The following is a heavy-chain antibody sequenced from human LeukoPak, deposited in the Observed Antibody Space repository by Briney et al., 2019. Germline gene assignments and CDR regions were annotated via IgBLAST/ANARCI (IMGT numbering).Heavy chain of an antibody. CDR2: MYYSGGT. CDR3: ARTYCSGGSCHIDN. V-gene: IGHV4-59*01. J-gene: IGHJ4*02. CDR1: GGSISTYY. D-gene: IGHD2-15*01. Sequence: SETLSLTCAVSGGSISTYYWSWIRQPPGKGLEWIGDMYYSGGTNYNTPLKSRVTISVDTSKNKFSLQLRSVTPADTAVYYCARTYCSGGSCHIDNWGQGTLVTVSS.